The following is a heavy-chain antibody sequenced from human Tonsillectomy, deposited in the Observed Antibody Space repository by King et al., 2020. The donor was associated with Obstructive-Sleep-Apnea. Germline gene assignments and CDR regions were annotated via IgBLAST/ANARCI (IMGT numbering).Heavy chain of an antibody. V-gene: IGHV3-21*01. CDR1: GFIFSNYS. CDR2: ISSSSTYI. CDR3: TRGGGTSSWYY. Sequence: VQLVESGGGLVKSGGSLRLSCAASGFIFSNYSLNWVRQAPGKGLEWVSSISSSSTYIYYADSVRGRFTISRDDAKKSLFLLMDSRRAEDTAVYYCTRGGGTSSWYYWGQGTLVTVSS. J-gene: IGHJ4*02. D-gene: IGHD6-13*01.